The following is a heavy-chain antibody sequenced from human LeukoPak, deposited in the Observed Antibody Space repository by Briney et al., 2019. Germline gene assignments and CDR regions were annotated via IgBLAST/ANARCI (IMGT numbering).Heavy chain of an antibody. V-gene: IGHV3-20*04. J-gene: IGHJ3*02. Sequence: RGSLRLSCAASGFTFDDYGMSWVRQAPGKVLEWVSGINWNGGSTGYADSVKGRFTISRDNAKNSLYLQMNSLRAEDTAVYYCAREGWIQLWLLGGDAFDIWGQGTMVTVSS. CDR3: AREGWIQLWLLGGDAFDI. D-gene: IGHD5-18*01. CDR1: GFTFDDYG. CDR2: INWNGGST.